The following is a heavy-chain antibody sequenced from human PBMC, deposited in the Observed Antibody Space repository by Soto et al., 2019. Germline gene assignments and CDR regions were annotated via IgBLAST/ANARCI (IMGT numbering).Heavy chain of an antibody. CDR2: IYYSGST. CDR3: ARHGPPGLRFLEWSISPFDP. Sequence: SETLSLTCTVSGGSISSSSYYWGWIRQPPGKGLEWIGSIYYSGSTYYNPSLKSRVTISVDTSKNQFSLKLSSVTAAHTAVYYCARHGPPGLRFLEWSISPFDPWGQGTLVTVSS. V-gene: IGHV4-39*01. J-gene: IGHJ5*02. D-gene: IGHD3-3*01. CDR1: GGSISSSSYY.